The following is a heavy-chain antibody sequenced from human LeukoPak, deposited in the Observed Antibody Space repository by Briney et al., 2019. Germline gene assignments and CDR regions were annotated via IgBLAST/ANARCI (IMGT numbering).Heavy chain of an antibody. CDR3: ARDDRGGNLGY. D-gene: IGHD3-16*01. CDR1: GGSISSGDHY. Sequence: PSETLSLTRTVSGGSISSGDHYWSWIRQPPGQGLEWIGYIYNSGSTNYNPSLKSRVTISLDTSKNQFSLKLNSVTAADTAVYYCARDDRGGNLGYWGQGTLVTVSS. CDR2: IYNSGST. V-gene: IGHV4-61*08. J-gene: IGHJ4*02.